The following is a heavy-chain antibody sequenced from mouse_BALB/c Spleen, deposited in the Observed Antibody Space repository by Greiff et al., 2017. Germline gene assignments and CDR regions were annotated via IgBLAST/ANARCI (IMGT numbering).Heavy chain of an antibody. V-gene: IGHV1-82*01. Sequence: VQLQESGPELVKPGASVKISCKASGYAFSSSWMNWVKQRPGQGLEWIGRIYPGDGDTNYNGKLKGKATLTADKSSSTAYMQLSSLTSVDSAVYFCAREPPLYYGNYEGFAYWGQGTLVTVSA. J-gene: IGHJ3*01. D-gene: IGHD2-1*01. CDR3: AREPPLYYGNYEGFAY. CDR2: IYPGDGDT. CDR1: GYAFSSSW.